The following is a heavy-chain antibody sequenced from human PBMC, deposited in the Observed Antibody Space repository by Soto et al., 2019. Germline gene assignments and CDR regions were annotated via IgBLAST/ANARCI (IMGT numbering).Heavy chain of an antibody. CDR2: ISGGTT. Sequence: EVQLLESGGGLVQPGGSLRLSCVASGSTFSSDVMSWVRQAPGKGLEWVSGISGGTTYYADSVQGRFTISRDNSKNTLFLQMNSLRAEDTAVYRCATQDRVTSGSSHFYGTDVWGQGTTVTVSS. CDR1: GSTFSSDV. D-gene: IGHD1-26*01. CDR3: ATQDRVTSGSSHFYGTDV. J-gene: IGHJ6*02. V-gene: IGHV3-23*01.